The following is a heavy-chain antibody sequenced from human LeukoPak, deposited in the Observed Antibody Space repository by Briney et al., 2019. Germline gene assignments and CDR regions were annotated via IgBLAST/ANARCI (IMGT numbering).Heavy chain of an antibody. J-gene: IGHJ4*02. D-gene: IGHD6-13*01. CDR3: ARANNSSWHN. CDR1: GFTFTNYG. Sequence: GGSLRLSCAASGFTFTNYGLNWVRQAPGKGLERISYLSGRSDSIYYAESVKSRFTISRDNAKNSLYLQMNSLRDEDTAVYYCARANNSSWHNWGQGTLVTVSS. CDR2: LSGRSDSI. V-gene: IGHV3-48*02.